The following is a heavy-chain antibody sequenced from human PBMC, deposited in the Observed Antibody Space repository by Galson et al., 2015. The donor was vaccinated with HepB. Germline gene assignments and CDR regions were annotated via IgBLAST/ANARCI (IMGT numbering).Heavy chain of an antibody. V-gene: IGHV3-21*01. D-gene: IGHD3-16*01. CDR3: ARDRDFGVDY. Sequence: SLRLSCAASGFTFSSYSMNWVRQAPGKGLEWVSSISSSSSYIYYADSVKGRFTISRDSAKNSLYLQMNSLRAEDTAVYYCARDRDFGVDYWGQGTLVTVSS. CDR2: ISSSSSYI. CDR1: GFTFSSYS. J-gene: IGHJ4*02.